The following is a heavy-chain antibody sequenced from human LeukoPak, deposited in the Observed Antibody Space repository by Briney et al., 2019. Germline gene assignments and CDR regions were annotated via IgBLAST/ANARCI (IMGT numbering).Heavy chain of an antibody. J-gene: IGHJ4*02. CDR2: IYYSGSS. CDR3: ARHRSGWLQSPFDY. CDR1: GGSISSSSSY. V-gene: IGHV4-39*01. D-gene: IGHD5-24*01. Sequence: SETLSLTCSVSGGSISSSSSYWGWIRQPPGKGLEWIGSIYYSGSSFDNPALKSRVTISVDTSKNQFSLKLSSVTAADTAVYYCARHRSGWLQSPFDYWGQGTLVTVSS.